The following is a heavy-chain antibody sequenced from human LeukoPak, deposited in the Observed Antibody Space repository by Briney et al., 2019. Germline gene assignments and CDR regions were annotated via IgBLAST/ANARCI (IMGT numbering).Heavy chain of an antibody. Sequence: SGGSLRLSCVASGFTFFSSWMSWVRQAPGKGLEWVADMSPDGSQILYVDSVRGRFTVSRDNAKNSLYLQMNTLRAEDTAIYYCARDPHYGALDYWGQGTLVSVSS. CDR2: MSPDGSQI. J-gene: IGHJ4*02. CDR1: GFTFFSSW. CDR3: ARDPHYGALDY. D-gene: IGHD4-17*01. V-gene: IGHV3-7*01.